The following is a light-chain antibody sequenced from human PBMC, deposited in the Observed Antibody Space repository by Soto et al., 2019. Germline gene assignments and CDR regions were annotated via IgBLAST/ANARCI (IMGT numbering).Light chain of an antibody. V-gene: IGKV3D-11*02. CDR2: DEY. CDR1: QSVSSN. Sequence: RVMTQSPATLSVSPGERATLSCRASQSVSSNLAWYQQKHGQYPRLIIYDEYNRATGIPHRFSGSGSGTDFTLTIRSIEPEDSAVYYCQKRHMWHITFGNGTRLAIK. CDR3: QKRHMWHIT. J-gene: IGKJ5*01.